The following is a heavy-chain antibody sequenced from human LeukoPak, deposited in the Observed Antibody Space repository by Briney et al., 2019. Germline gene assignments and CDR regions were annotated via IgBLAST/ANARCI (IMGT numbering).Heavy chain of an antibody. V-gene: IGHV3-21*01. J-gene: IGHJ4*02. CDR3: ARGAIAAAGTGY. CDR2: ISSSSSYM. Sequence: PGGSLRLSCAASGFTFSSYSMNWVRQAPGKGLEWVSSISSSSSYMYYADSVKGRFTISRDNAKNSLYLQMNSLRAEDTAVYYCARGAIAAAGTGYWGQGTLVTVSS. CDR1: GFTFSSYS. D-gene: IGHD6-13*01.